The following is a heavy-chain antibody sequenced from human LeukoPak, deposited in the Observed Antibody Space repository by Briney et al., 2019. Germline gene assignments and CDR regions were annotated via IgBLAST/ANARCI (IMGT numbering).Heavy chain of an antibody. CDR1: GGPFSGYY. Sequence: SETLSLTCAVYGGPFSGYYWSWIRQPPGKGLEWIGEINHSGSTNYNASLKSRVTISVDTSKNQFSLKLSSVTAADTAVYYCAREEDCSGGICYLGNAFDIWGQGTMVTVSS. D-gene: IGHD2-15*01. J-gene: IGHJ3*02. CDR3: AREEDCSGGICYLGNAFDI. V-gene: IGHV4-34*01. CDR2: INHSGST.